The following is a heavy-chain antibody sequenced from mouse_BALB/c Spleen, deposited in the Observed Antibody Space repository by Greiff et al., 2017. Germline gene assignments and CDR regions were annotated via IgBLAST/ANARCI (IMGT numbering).Heavy chain of an antibody. CDR3: AREGKYRYDEGYYFDY. CDR1: GFTFSSFG. CDR2: ISSGSSTI. J-gene: IGHJ2*01. V-gene: IGHV5-17*02. D-gene: IGHD2-14*01. Sequence: EVKLVESGGGLVQPGGSRKLSCAASGFTFSSFGMHWVRQAPEKGLEWVAYISSGSSTIYYADTVKGRFTISRDNPKNNLFLQMTSLKSEDTAMYYCAREGKYRYDEGYYFDYWGQGTTLTVSS.